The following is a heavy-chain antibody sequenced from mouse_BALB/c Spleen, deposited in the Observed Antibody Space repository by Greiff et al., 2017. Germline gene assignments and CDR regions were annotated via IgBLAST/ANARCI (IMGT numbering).Heavy chain of an antibody. CDR2: IGPGSGST. J-gene: IGHJ4*01. Sequence: EVMLVESGGDLVKPGGSLKLSCAASGFTFSGYTMSWVRQTPEKRLEWVAYIGPGSGSTYYPYTVKGRFTISRDKSYNTLYLQMSSLKSEDTALYYCARGERPPYAIDYWGQGTSVTVSS. CDR1: GFTFSGYT. D-gene: IGHD6-1*01. V-gene: IGHV5-12-2*01. CDR3: ARGERPPYAIDY.